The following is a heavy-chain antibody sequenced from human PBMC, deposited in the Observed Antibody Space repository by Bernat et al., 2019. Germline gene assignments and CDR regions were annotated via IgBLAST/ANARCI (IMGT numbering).Heavy chain of an antibody. CDR2: IYYSGST. J-gene: IGHJ4*02. CDR3: ASQDYYGSGSDQYYFDY. D-gene: IGHD3-10*01. CDR1: GGSISSSSYY. Sequence: QLQLQESGPGLVKPSETLSPTCTVSGGSISSSSYYWGWIRQPPGKGLEWIGSIYYSGSTYYNPSLKSRVTISVDTSKNQFSLKLSSVTAADTAVYYCASQDYYGSGSDQYYFDYWGQGTLVTVSS. V-gene: IGHV4-39*01.